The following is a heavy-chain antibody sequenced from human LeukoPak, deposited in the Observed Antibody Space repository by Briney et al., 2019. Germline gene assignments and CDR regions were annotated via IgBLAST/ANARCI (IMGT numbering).Heavy chain of an antibody. D-gene: IGHD6-6*01. V-gene: IGHV3-48*03. CDR2: ISSSGSTI. Sequence: PGGSLRLSCAASGFTFSSYEMNWVRQAPGKGLEWVSYISSSGSTIYYADSVKGRFTISRDNAKNTLYLQMNSLRAEDTAVYYCARESYSSYYWGQGTLVTVSS. J-gene: IGHJ4*02. CDR1: GFTFSSYE. CDR3: ARESYSSYY.